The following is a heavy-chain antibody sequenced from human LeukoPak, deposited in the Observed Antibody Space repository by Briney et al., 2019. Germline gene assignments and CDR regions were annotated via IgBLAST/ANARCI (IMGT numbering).Heavy chain of an antibody. D-gene: IGHD3-10*01. Sequence: PSETLSLTCTVSGGSISSYYWSWIRQPPGKGLEWIGYIYYSGSTNYNPSLKSRVTISVDTSKNQFSLKLSSVTAADTAVYYCASTPYYYGSGSYGYYYYYYMDVWGKGTTVTVSS. CDR2: IYYSGST. V-gene: IGHV4-59*01. J-gene: IGHJ6*03. CDR3: ASTPYYYGSGSYGYYYYYYMDV. CDR1: GGSISSYY.